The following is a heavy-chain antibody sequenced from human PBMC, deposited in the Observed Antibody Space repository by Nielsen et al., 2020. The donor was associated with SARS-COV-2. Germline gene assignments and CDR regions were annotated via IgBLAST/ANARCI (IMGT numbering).Heavy chain of an antibody. CDR1: GASVNNFH. CDR3: AKYDTHRD. J-gene: IGHJ4*02. Sequence: SETLSLTCTVSGASVNNFHWTWHRQFPGKGLEWIGYSSARGATRYNPSLKSRVSISIDTSKNQFSLNLMSVTAADSAIYFCAKYDTHRDWGQGTQVIVSS. D-gene: IGHD3-22*01. CDR2: SSARGAT. V-gene: IGHV4-4*08.